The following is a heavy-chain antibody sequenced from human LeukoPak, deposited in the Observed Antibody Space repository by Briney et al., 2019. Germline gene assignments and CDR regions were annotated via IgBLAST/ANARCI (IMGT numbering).Heavy chain of an antibody. J-gene: IGHJ6*02. CDR1: GGSISSSSYY. V-gene: IGHV4-39*07. CDR3: ASLVVTSLIYGMDV. Sequence: PSETLSLTCTVSGGSISSSSYYWGWIRQPPGKGLEWIGSIYYSGSTYYNPSLKSRVTISVGTSKNQFSLKLSSVTAADTAVYYCASLVVTSLIYGMDVWGQGTTVTVSS. CDR2: IYYSGST. D-gene: IGHD2-21*02.